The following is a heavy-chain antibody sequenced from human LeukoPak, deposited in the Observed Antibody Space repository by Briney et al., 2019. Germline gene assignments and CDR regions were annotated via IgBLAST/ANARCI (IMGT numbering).Heavy chain of an antibody. D-gene: IGHD3-22*01. CDR3: ARGAGGVVVSHFDY. CDR2: IYYSGST. J-gene: IGHJ4*02. CDR1: GGSISSGDYY. V-gene: IGHV4-30-4*01. Sequence: SQTLSLTCTVSGGSISSGDYYWSWIRQPPGKGLEWIGYIYYSGSTYYNPSLKSRVTISVDTSKNQFSLKLSSVTAADTAVYYRARGAGGVVVSHFDYWGQGTLVTVSS.